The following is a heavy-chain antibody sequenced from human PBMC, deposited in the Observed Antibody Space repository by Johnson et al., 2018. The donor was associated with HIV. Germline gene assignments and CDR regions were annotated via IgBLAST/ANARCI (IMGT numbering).Heavy chain of an antibody. CDR3: ATADRDAFDI. CDR2: ISGSGGST. J-gene: IGHJ3*02. Sequence: VQLVESGGGLVQPGGSLRLSCAASGFTFSSYAMSWVRQAPGKGLEWVSAISGSGGSTYYTDSVKGRFTISRDNSKNTLFLQMNSLRAEDTGVYYCATADRDAFDIWGQGTMVIVSS. V-gene: IGHV3-23*04. CDR1: GFTFSSYA.